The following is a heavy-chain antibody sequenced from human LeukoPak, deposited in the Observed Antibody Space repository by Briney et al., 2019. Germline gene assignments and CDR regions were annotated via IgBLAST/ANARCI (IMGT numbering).Heavy chain of an antibody. CDR3: ARQGGPRYFG. J-gene: IGHJ4*02. Sequence: KASETLSLTCTVSGGSISSSSFYWGWIRQPPGKGLEWVGSIHYSGTTYYNPSLKSRVTISVGTSKNQFSLKLTSVTAADTAVYCCARQGGPRYFGWGQGTLVTVSS. D-gene: IGHD3-9*01. V-gene: IGHV4-39*01. CDR1: GGSISSSSFY. CDR2: IHYSGTT.